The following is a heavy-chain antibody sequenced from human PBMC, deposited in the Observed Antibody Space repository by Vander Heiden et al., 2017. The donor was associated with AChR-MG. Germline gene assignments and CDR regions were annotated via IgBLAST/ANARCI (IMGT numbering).Heavy chain of an antibody. Sequence: EVQLVESGGGLVKPGGSLRLSCAASGFTFSSYSMNWVRQAPVKGLEWVSSISSSSSYIYYADSVKGRFTISRDNAKNSLYLQMNSLRAEDTAVYYCARGVSVAGPIAYWGEGPLVAVSS. CDR3: ARGVSVAGPIAY. D-gene: IGHD6-19*01. CDR2: ISSSSSYI. CDR1: GFTFSSYS. J-gene: IGHJ4*02. V-gene: IGHV3-21*01.